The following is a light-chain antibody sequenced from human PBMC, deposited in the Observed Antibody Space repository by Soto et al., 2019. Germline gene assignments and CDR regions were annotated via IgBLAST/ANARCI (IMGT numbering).Light chain of an antibody. CDR3: SSYAGSNNLV. J-gene: IGLJ1*01. CDR2: EVS. Sequence: CVLTQPPSASGSPGQSVTISCTGTSSDVGGYNYVSWYQQHPGKAPKLMIYEVSKRPSGVPDRFSGSKSGNTASLTVSGLQAEDEADYYCSSYAGSNNLVFGTGTKVTVL. CDR1: SSDVGGYNY. V-gene: IGLV2-8*01.